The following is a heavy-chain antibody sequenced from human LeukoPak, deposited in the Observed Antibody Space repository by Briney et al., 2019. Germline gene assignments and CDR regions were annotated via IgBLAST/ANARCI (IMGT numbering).Heavy chain of an antibody. V-gene: IGHV4-30-4*01. CDR1: GGPISRGDYY. D-gene: IGHD3-10*01. CDR2: IYYSGGT. CDR3: AKLRGVQVRGKSVQKVFDY. J-gene: IGHJ4*02. Sequence: SQTLSLTCTVSGGPISRGDYYWSWIRQPPGKGLEWIGYIYYSGGTYYNPSLKSRVTRSVDTSENQVSLKLSAVTAPDTAVRYCAKLRGVQVRGKSVQKVFDYWGQGTLVSVSS.